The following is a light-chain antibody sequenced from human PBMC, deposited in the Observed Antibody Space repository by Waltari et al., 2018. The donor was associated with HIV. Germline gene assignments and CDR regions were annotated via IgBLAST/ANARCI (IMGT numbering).Light chain of an antibody. CDR3: AAWDDSLSAL. V-gene: IGLV1-47*01. J-gene: IGLJ2*01. CDR2: RTD. Sequence: SVLPPPPSASGTPGPRVTISCSGASSNIGSHYVYWYQALPGTAPKLLIYRTDQRPSGVPDRFAGSKSGTSASLASSGLRSEEEADYYCAAWDDSLSALFGGGTKLTVL. CDR1: SSNIGSHY.